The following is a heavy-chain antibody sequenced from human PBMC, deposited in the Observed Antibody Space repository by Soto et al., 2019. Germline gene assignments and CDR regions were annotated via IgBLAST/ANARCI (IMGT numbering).Heavy chain of an antibody. D-gene: IGHD3-22*01. V-gene: IGHV4-34*01. J-gene: IGHJ4*02. CDR1: GGSFSGYY. CDR3: ARMFYDSGGYFRYFDY. CDR2: INHSGST. Sequence: PSETLSLTCAVYGGSFSGYYWSWIRQPPGKGLEWIGEINHSGSTNYNPSLKSRVTISVDTSKNQFSLKLSSVTAADTAVYYCARMFYDSGGYFRYFDYRGQGSLDTVSS.